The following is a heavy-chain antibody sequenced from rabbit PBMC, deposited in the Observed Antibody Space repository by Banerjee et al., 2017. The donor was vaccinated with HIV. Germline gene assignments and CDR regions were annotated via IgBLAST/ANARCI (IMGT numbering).Heavy chain of an antibody. CDR1: GLDFSSSYW. Sequence: QEQLVESGGDLVQPEGSLTLTCKASGLDFSSSYWICWVRQAPGKGLEWIACIYAGSSGSTYYASWAKGRFTISKTSSTTVTLQMTSLTAADTATYFCARKDYGYGGVAFNLWGQGTLVTVS. J-gene: IGHJ4*01. D-gene: IGHD6-1*01. CDR3: ARKDYGYGGVAFNL. V-gene: IGHV1S45*01. CDR2: IYAGSSGST.